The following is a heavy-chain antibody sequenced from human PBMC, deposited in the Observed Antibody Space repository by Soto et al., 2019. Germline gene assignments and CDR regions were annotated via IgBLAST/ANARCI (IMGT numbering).Heavy chain of an antibody. CDR2: ISAYNGNT. Sequence: ASVKVSCKASGYTFSNYGIHWVRQAPGQRLEWMGLISAYNGNTNYAQKLQGRVTMTTDTSTSTAYMELSSLRSEDTAVYYCARVFSDSSSFFDPWGQGTLVTVSS. CDR1: GYTFSNYG. J-gene: IGHJ5*02. CDR3: ARVFSDSSSFFDP. V-gene: IGHV1-18*01. D-gene: IGHD6-13*01.